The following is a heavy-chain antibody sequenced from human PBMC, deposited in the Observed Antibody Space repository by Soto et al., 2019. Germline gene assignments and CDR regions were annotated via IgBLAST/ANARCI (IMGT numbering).Heavy chain of an antibody. CDR2: ISSTSTYI. CDR3: ASSRGPMDL. Sequence: AGSLRLSCAASGFTFSSFSMNWVRQAPGKGLEWVSLISSTSTYIYYADSVKGRFTISRDNAKNSVYLQMNSLRVEDTAVYYCASSRGPMDLWGRGTTVTVSS. CDR1: GFTFSSFS. V-gene: IGHV3-21*01. J-gene: IGHJ6*02.